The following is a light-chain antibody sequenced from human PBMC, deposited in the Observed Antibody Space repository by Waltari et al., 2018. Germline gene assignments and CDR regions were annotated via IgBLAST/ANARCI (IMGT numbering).Light chain of an antibody. CDR2: EVS. Sequence: QSDLTQPASVSGSPGQSITISCTGSRSDIGAFHYVSWYQIHPGKAPNHIIFEVSSRPSGVPNRFVGSKSGNAASLTISGLQAEDEAEYYCSSYTRGTTLVVFGGGTKVTVL. J-gene: IGLJ2*01. V-gene: IGLV2-14*01. CDR3: SSYTRGTTLVV. CDR1: RSDIGAFHY.